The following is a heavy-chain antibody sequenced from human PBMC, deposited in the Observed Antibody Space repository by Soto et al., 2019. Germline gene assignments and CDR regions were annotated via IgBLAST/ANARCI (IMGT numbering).Heavy chain of an antibody. J-gene: IGHJ3*02. CDR2: FYYSGST. V-gene: IGHV4-59*01. CDR3: ARDQGLWFGELPVSAFDI. CDR1: GGSISSYY. Sequence: PSETLSLTCTVSGGSISSYYWSWIRQPPGKGLEWIGYFYYSGSTNYNPSLKSRVTISVDTSKNQFSLKLSSVTAADTAVYYCARDQGLWFGELPVSAFDIWGQGTMVTVSS. D-gene: IGHD3-10*01.